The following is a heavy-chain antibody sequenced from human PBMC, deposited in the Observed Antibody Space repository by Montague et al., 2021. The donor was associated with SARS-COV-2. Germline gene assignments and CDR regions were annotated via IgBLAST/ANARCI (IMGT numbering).Heavy chain of an antibody. J-gene: IGHJ4*02. V-gene: IGHV4-38-2*02. CDR3: ARSGVGIFDFSYFDS. CDR2: RYQNGAT. CDR1: GFSISSGYY. D-gene: IGHD3-3*01. Sequence: SETLSLTCSVSGFSISSGYYWGWIRQPPGKGLEWIGSRYQNGATYYSPXXKRPVTILLDTSKNQFSLSLTSVTAADSAVYYCARSGVGIFDFSYFDSWGQGSLVIVSS.